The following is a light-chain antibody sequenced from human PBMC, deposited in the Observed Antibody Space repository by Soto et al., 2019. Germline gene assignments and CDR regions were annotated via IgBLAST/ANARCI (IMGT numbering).Light chain of an antibody. CDR1: QGVSSW. CDR3: LQANNFPPFT. V-gene: IGKV1-12*01. CDR2: AAS. J-gene: IGKJ3*01. Sequence: DIQMTQSPYSVSASVGDRVTITCRASQGVSSWLAWYQQKPGKAPKLLIYAASSLQSGVPSRFTGTASGTYVTLTIYSPQPEDFATYYCLQANNFPPFTFGPGNKVHI.